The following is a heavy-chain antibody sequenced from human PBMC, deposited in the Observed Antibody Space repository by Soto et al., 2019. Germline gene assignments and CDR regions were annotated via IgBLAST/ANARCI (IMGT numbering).Heavy chain of an antibody. CDR3: ARSPAGIAVAGFDY. CDR1: GFTFSSYA. J-gene: IGHJ4*02. Sequence: GGSLRLSFAASGFTFSSYAMHWVRQAPGKGLEWVAVISYDGSNKYYADSVKGRFTISRDNSKNTLYLQMNSLRAEDTAVYYCARSPAGIAVAGFDYWGQGTLVTVSS. V-gene: IGHV3-30-3*01. CDR2: ISYDGSNK. D-gene: IGHD6-19*01.